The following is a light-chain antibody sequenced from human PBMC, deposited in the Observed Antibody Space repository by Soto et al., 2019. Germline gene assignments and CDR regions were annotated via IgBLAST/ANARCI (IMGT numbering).Light chain of an antibody. Sequence: DIQMTQSPSSLSASVGDRVTITCRASQSISSSLNWYQHKPGKAPKVLIYAASTLQSGVPSRFSGGGSGTDFTLTISSLQPEDFATYYCQQSYSIPRTFGGGTKVEIK. CDR1: QSISSS. V-gene: IGKV1-39*01. CDR3: QQSYSIPRT. CDR2: AAS. J-gene: IGKJ4*02.